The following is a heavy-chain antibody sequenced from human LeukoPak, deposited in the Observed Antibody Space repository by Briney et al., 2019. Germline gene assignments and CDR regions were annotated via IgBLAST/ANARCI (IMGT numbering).Heavy chain of an antibody. J-gene: IGHJ4*02. D-gene: IGHD2-15*01. CDR3: ARELTGTGGSL. CDR2: IYHDGTT. CDR1: GYSISTGYY. Sequence: SETLSLTCTVSGYSISTGYYWGWIRQPPGKGLEWIASIYHDGTTYYNPSLKSRVAISVDTSKNQFSLKLSSMTAADTAVYYCARELTGTGGSLWGQGTLVTVSS. V-gene: IGHV4-38-2*02.